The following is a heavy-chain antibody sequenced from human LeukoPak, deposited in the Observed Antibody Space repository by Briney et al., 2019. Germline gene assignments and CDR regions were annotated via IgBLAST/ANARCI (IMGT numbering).Heavy chain of an antibody. Sequence: GGSLRLSCAASGFTFSSYWMHWVRQAPGKGLVWVSRINSDGSSTSYADSVKGRFTISRDNAKNSVYLQMNSLRAEDMALYYCAKESDRSAFDIWGQGTMVTVSS. CDR3: AKESDRSAFDI. CDR1: GFTFSSYW. CDR2: INSDGSST. V-gene: IGHV3-74*01. J-gene: IGHJ3*02.